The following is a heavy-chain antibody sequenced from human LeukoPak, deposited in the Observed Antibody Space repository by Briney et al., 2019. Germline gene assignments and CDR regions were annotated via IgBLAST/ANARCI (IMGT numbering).Heavy chain of an antibody. J-gene: IGHJ4*02. D-gene: IGHD3-10*01. V-gene: IGHV3-15*01. CDR1: GFTFSNAW. CDR2: IKIKTDGGTT. Sequence: GGSLRLSCAASGFTFSNAWLNWVRQAPGKGLEWVGHIKIKTDGGTTDYAAPVKGRFTISRDDSKNTLFLQMNSLKTEDTAVYYCTLPWGSGSYYDYWGQGTLVTVSS. CDR3: TLPWGSGSYYDY.